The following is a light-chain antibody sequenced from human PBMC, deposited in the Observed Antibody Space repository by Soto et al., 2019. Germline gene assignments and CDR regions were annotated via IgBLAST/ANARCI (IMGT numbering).Light chain of an antibody. Sequence: QSALTQPASVSGSPGQSITISCTGTSRDVGGYNYVSWHQQHPGKAPKVIITEVSNRPSGVSNRFSGSKSGNTASLTISGLQAEDEADYYCSSYAGTKNIWIFGGGTQLTVL. V-gene: IGLV2-14*01. CDR3: SSYAGTKNIWI. CDR2: EVS. CDR1: SRDVGGYNY. J-gene: IGLJ2*01.